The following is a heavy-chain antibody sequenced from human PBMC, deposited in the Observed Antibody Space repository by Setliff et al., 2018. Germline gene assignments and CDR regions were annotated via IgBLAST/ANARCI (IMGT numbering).Heavy chain of an antibody. Sequence: SETLSLTCSVSGDSIFDNYWSWIRQSPGRGLEWIAYISYTGSTNYNPSLKSRVTISLDTSKNHFSLNLRSVTAADTAIYYCARAVRGYYDFYYMDAWDKGATVTVSS. CDR3: ARAVRGYYDFYYMDA. J-gene: IGHJ6*03. CDR2: ISYTGST. V-gene: IGHV4-59*08. CDR1: GDSIFDNY. D-gene: IGHD4-17*01.